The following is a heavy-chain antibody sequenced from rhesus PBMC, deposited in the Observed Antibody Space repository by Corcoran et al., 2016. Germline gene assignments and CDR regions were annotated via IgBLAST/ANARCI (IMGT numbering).Heavy chain of an antibody. V-gene: IGHV4-99*02. CDR3: ARVVVVSATPLFFEY. J-gene: IGHJ4*01. Sequence: QVQLQESGPGLVKPSETLSLTCAVPGGSISDTSYWNWIRHPPGTGLDYIGYISGSSGSTYYNPSLKSRVTISKDTSKNQFSLKLSSVTAADTAVYYCARVVVVSATPLFFEYWGQGVLVTVSS. CDR1: GGSISDTSY. CDR2: ISGSSGST. D-gene: IGHD2-39*01.